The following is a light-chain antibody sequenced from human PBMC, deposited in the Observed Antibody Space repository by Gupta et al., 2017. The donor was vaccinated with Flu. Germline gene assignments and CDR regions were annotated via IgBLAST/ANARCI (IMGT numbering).Light chain of an antibody. CDR2: GAI. V-gene: IGKV3-15*01. CDR1: QSVNIN. Sequence: SPATLSGSPGDRATLSGRTSQSVNINVAWYQQKPGQAPRLLVYGAILRAVGIPVRFSGSGSGTEFTLTISSLQSEDFAVYYCEQDDNWHLFGQGTTVDIK. J-gene: IGKJ3*01. CDR3: EQDDNWHL.